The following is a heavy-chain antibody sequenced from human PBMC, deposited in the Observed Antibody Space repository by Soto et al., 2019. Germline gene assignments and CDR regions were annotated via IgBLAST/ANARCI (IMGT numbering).Heavy chain of an antibody. J-gene: IGHJ4*02. Sequence: XATLSLTCTVSGGSISSYYWSWIRQPPGKGLEWIGYIYYSGSTNYNPSLKSRVTISVDTSKNQFSLKLSSVTAADTAVYYCARGSSGWYTLTFFDYWGQGTLVTVSS. CDR3: ARGSSGWYTLTFFDY. CDR1: GGSISSYY. CDR2: IYYSGST. V-gene: IGHV4-59*01. D-gene: IGHD6-19*01.